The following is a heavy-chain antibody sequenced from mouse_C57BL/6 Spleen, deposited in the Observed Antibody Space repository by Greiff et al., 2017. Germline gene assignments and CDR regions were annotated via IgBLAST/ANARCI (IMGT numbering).Heavy chain of an antibody. Sequence: VQLQQPGAELVKPGASVKMSCKASGYTFTSYWITWVKQRPGQGLEWIGDIYPGSGSTNYNEKFKSKATLTVDTSSSTAYMQLSSLTSEDSAVYYCARGGDYYGSSSDYWGQGTTLTVSS. J-gene: IGHJ2*01. CDR2: IYPGSGST. V-gene: IGHV1-55*01. D-gene: IGHD1-1*01. CDR1: GYTFTSYW. CDR3: ARGGDYYGSSSDY.